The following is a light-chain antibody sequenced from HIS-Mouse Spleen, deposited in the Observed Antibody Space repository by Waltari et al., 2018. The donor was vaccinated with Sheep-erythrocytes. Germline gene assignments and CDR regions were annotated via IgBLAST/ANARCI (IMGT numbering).Light chain of an antibody. CDR2: QDS. CDR1: KLGDKY. CDR3: QAWDISTAV. Sequence: SYELTQPPSVSVSPGQTASITFSGDKLGDKYACWYQQNPGQSPVLVIYQDSKRPSGIPERFAGSNSGNTATLTIRGTQAMDEADYYCQAWDISTAVFGGGTKLTVL. J-gene: IGLJ2*01. V-gene: IGLV3-1*01.